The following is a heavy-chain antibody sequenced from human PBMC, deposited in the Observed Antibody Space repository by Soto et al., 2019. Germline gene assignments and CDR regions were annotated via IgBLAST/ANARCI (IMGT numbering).Heavy chain of an antibody. CDR3: ARGDHYYYGTDV. V-gene: IGHV4-30-4*01. CDR1: GGSISSGDYY. J-gene: IGHJ6*02. CDR2: IYYIGNT. Sequence: QVQLQELGPGLVTPSQTLSLTCIVSGGSISSGDYYWSWIRQPPGKGLEWIGYIYYIGNTFYSPSLKSRVTVSVDTSKNQFSLTLGSVTAADTAVYYCARGDHYYYGTDVWGQGTTVTVSS.